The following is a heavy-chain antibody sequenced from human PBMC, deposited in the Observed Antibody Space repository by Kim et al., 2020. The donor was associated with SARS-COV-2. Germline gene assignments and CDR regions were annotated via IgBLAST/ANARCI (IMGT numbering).Heavy chain of an antibody. J-gene: IGHJ4*02. CDR2: ISSSSSTI. CDR1: GFTFSSYS. V-gene: IGHV3-48*02. Sequence: GRSLRLSCAASGFTFSSYSMNWVRQAPGKGLEWVSYISSSSSTIYYADSVKGRFTISRDNAKNSLYLQMNSLRDEDTAVYYCAGGGYSGSYYDPFDYWGQGTLVTVSS. D-gene: IGHD1-26*01. CDR3: AGGGYSGSYYDPFDY.